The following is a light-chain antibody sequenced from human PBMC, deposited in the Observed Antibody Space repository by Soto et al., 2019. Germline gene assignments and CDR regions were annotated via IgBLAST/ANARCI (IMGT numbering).Light chain of an antibody. CDR2: DVS. CDR1: STDVGGYNY. Sequence: QSVLTQPRTVSGSPGQSVTISCTGTSTDVGGYNYVSWYQQHPGKVPKLILYDVSERPSGVPDRFSASKSGNTASLTISGLQAEDEADYYCCSYAGRDTLYVFGSGTKVT. V-gene: IGLV2-11*01. J-gene: IGLJ1*01. CDR3: CSYAGRDTLYV.